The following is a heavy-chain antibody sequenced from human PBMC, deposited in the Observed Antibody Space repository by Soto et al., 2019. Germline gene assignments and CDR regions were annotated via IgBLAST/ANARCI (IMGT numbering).Heavy chain of an antibody. D-gene: IGHD3-10*01. Sequence: GGSLRLSCAASGFTFSSYSMNWVRQAPGKGLEWVSSISSSSSYIYYADSVKGRFTISRDNAKNSLYLQMNSLRAEETAVYYCARVGTVGELGYWGQGTLVTVSS. CDR3: ARVGTVGELGY. V-gene: IGHV3-21*01. CDR1: GFTFSSYS. CDR2: ISSSSSYI. J-gene: IGHJ4*02.